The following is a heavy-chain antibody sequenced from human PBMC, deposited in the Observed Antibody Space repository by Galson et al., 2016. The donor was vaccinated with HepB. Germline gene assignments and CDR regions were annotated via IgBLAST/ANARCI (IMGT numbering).Heavy chain of an antibody. CDR1: GITLSTYW. V-gene: IGHV3-7*02. CDR2: IKQDGSEI. D-gene: IGHD2-15*01. Sequence: SLRLSCAASGITLSTYWMSWVRQAPGKGLEWVANIKQDGSEIKYVDSVKGRFTISRDNAKNSLYLQMNSLRAEDTAVYYCGRKIIPSTPAFDIWGPGTMVTVSS. J-gene: IGHJ3*02. CDR3: GRKIIPSTPAFDI.